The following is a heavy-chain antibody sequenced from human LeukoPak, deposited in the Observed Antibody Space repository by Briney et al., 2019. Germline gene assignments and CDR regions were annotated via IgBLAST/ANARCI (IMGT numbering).Heavy chain of an antibody. Sequence: PGGSLRLSCAASGFTFSTYGMHWVRQAPGKGLEWVAFIRFDGSNKYYADSVKGRFTISRDNSKNTLSLQMNSLRAEDTAVYYCAKVRIAAAGPTNLNYFDSWGQGTLVTVSS. J-gene: IGHJ4*02. CDR1: GFTFSTYG. CDR2: IRFDGSNK. D-gene: IGHD6-13*01. V-gene: IGHV3-30*02. CDR3: AKVRIAAAGPTNLNYFDS.